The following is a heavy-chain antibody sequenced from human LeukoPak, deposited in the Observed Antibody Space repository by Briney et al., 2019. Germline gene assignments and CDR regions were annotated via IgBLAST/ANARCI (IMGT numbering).Heavy chain of an antibody. V-gene: IGHV4-59*08. CDR1: GGSISSYY. CDR3: ARQIEAVTQPFDY. D-gene: IGHD4-17*01. Sequence: PSETLSLTCTVSGGSISSYYWSWIRQPPGKGLEWIGYIYYSGSTNYNPSLKSRVTISVDTSKNQFSLKLSSVTAADTAVYYYARQIEAVTQPFDYWGQGTLVTVSS. J-gene: IGHJ4*02. CDR2: IYYSGST.